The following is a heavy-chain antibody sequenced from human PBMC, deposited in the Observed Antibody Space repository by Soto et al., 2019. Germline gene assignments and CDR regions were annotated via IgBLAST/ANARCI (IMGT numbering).Heavy chain of an antibody. V-gene: IGHV3-23*01. J-gene: IGHJ4*02. D-gene: IGHD3-22*01. CDR2: IGGSGRTT. CDR3: AKSRYSDSSGDFYDY. Sequence: PGGSLRLSCAASAFTFNNYAMSWVRQAPGKGLEWVSGIGGSGRTTYYADSVKGRFTISRDTSNNTLFLQMKSLRAEDTAVYYYAKSRYSDSSGDFYDYWGQGNMVAV. CDR1: AFTFNNYA.